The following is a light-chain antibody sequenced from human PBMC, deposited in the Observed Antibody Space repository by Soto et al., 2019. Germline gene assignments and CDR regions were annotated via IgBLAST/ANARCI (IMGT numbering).Light chain of an antibody. CDR1: QSVGRT. V-gene: IGKV3-11*01. CDR3: QQRDSWPLT. CDR2: DAS. J-gene: IGKJ4*01. Sequence: EIVMTQSPATLSLSPGDRATLACRASQSVGRTLAWFQQKPGQAPRLLIYDASNRATGIPARFTGSGSGTDFTLTIGSLEPEDFASYYCQQRDSWPLTFGGGTKVDIK.